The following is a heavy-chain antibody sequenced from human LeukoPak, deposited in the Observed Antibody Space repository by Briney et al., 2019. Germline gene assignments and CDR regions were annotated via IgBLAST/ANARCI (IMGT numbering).Heavy chain of an antibody. V-gene: IGHV3-30*02. Sequence: GGSLRLSCAASGFTFSSYGMHWVRQAPGKGLEWVAFIRYDGSNKYYADSVKGRFTISRDNSKNTLYLQMNSLRAEDTAVYYCAKTASVVPAARYDYSGQGTLVTVSS. CDR3: AKTASVVPAARYDY. D-gene: IGHD2-2*01. CDR2: IRYDGSNK. CDR1: GFTFSSYG. J-gene: IGHJ4*02.